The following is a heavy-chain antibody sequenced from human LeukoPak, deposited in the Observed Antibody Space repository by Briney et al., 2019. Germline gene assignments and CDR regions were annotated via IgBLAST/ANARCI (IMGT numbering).Heavy chain of an antibody. D-gene: IGHD5-24*01. J-gene: IGHJ3*02. CDR3: ARRRWLQLDAFDI. Sequence: ASVKVSCKASGYTFTSYYMHWVRQAPGQGLEWMGIINPSGGSTSYAQKFQGKVTMTRDTSTSTVYMELSSLRSEDTAVYYCARRRWLQLDAFDIWGQGTMVTVSS. CDR2: INPSGGST. V-gene: IGHV1-46*03. CDR1: GYTFTSYY.